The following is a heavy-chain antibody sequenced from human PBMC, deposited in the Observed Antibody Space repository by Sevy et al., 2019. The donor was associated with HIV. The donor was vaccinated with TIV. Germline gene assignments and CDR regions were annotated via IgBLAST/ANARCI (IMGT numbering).Heavy chain of an antibody. CDR2: IQYDGSNK. Sequence: GGSLRLSCAASGFSFSSYGMHWVRQAPGKGLEWMSYIQYDGSNKDYADSVKGRFTISRDNSKNTLYLQMNSLRVEDTAVFYCVKEGGGEGGGHWGQGTLVTCSS. J-gene: IGHJ4*02. V-gene: IGHV3-30*02. CDR3: VKEGGGEGGGH. D-gene: IGHD2-21*01. CDR1: GFSFSSYG.